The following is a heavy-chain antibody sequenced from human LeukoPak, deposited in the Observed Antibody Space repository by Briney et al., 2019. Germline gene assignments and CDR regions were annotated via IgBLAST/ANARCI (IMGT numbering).Heavy chain of an antibody. D-gene: IGHD5-24*01. V-gene: IGHV4-61*05. CDR3: ARHESRRDGYNLGY. CDR2: IYTSGST. J-gene: IGHJ4*02. CDR1: GGSISSSSYY. Sequence: PSETLSLTCTVSGGSISSSSYYWSWIRQPPGKGLEWIGYIYTSGSTNYNPSLKSRVTISVDTSKNQFSLKLSSVTAADTAVYYCARHESRRDGYNLGYWGQGTLVTVSS.